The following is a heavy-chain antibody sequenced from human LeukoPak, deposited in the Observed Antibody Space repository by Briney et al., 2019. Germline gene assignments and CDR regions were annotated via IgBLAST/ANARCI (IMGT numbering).Heavy chain of an antibody. Sequence: SETLSLTCTVSGGSISSYYWNWIRRPPGKGLEWIGYISNSGSANYNPSLKSRVSISVDTSKNQFSLKLSSVTAADTAVYFCTRYDILTGSFFDYWGLGALVTVSP. V-gene: IGHV4-59*08. D-gene: IGHD3-9*01. CDR3: TRYDILTGSFFDY. J-gene: IGHJ4*02. CDR2: ISNSGSA. CDR1: GGSISSYY.